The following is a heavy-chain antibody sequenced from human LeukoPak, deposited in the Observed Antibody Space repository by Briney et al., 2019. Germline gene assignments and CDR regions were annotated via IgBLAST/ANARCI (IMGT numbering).Heavy chain of an antibody. CDR1: GFTFSSYA. Sequence: GGSLRLSCAASGFTFSSYAMSWVRQAPGKGLEWVSAISGSGGSTYYADSVKGRFTISRDNSKNTLYLQMNSLRAEDTAVYCCARFIAAPYYFDYWGRGTLVTVSS. CDR3: ARFIAAPYYFDY. J-gene: IGHJ4*02. V-gene: IGHV3-23*01. CDR2: ISGSGGST. D-gene: IGHD6-13*01.